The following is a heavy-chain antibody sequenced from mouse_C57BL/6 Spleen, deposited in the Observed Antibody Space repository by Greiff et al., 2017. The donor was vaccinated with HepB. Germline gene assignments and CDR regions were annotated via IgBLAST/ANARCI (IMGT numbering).Heavy chain of an antibody. CDR2: IDPSDSYT. V-gene: IGHV1-69*01. D-gene: IGHD3-3*01. Sequence: QVQLQQPGAELVMPGASVKLSCKASGYTFTSYWMHWVKQRPGQGLEWIGEIDPSDSYTNYNQKFKGKSTLTVDKSSSTAYMQLSSLTSEDSAVYYCARGGREGYFDVWGTGTTVTVSS. CDR3: ARGGREGYFDV. J-gene: IGHJ1*03. CDR1: GYTFTSYW.